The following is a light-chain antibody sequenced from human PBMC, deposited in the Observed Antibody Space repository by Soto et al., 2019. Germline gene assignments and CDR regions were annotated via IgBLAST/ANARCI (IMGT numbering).Light chain of an antibody. CDR3: SSYVL. Sequence: QSALTQPASVSGSPGQSITISCTGTSSDIGASDYVSWYQQHPDKAPKLIIYDVNYRPSGLSSRFSASKSANTASLTISGLQAEDYADYFCSSYVLFGGGTKLTVL. CDR2: DVN. V-gene: IGLV2-14*03. CDR1: SSDIGASDY. J-gene: IGLJ2*01.